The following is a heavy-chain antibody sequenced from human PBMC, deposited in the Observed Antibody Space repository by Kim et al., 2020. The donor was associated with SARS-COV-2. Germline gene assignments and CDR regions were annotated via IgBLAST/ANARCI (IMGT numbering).Heavy chain of an antibody. Sequence: SETLSHTCAVYGGSFSDYYWSWIRQSPGKGLEWIGETTHGGSTNYNPSFKSRAALSVDTSKNQFSLKLTSVTAADTAVYYCSRGIRDISMIVVVFTADSQRFDSWGQGTPVTVSS. CDR2: TTHGGST. CDR3: SRGIRDISMIVVVFTADSQRFDS. CDR1: GGSFSDYY. J-gene: IGHJ5*01. D-gene: IGHD3-22*01. V-gene: IGHV4-34*01.